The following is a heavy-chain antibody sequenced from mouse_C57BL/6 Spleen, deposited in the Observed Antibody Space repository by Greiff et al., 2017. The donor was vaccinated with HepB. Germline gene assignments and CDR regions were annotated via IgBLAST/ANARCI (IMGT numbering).Heavy chain of an antibody. CDR2: IDPSDSYT. CDR1: GYTFTSYW. V-gene: IGHV1-50*01. CDR3: ARGNDGLSYFDY. D-gene: IGHD2-3*01. J-gene: IGHJ2*01. Sequence: QVQLQQPGAELVKPGASVKLSCKASGYTFTSYWMQWVKQRPGQGLEWIGEIDPSDSYTNYNQKFKGKATLTVDTSSSTAYMQLSSLTSEDSAVYYCARGNDGLSYFDYWGQGTTRTVSS.